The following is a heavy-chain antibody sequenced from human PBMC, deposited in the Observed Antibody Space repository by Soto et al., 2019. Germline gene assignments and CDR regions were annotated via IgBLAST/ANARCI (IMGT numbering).Heavy chain of an antibody. J-gene: IGHJ4*01. V-gene: IGHV1-3*01. Sequence: VSVKVSCKASGYTFSGSVMHWVRQAPGQGLEWMGWINADNGNTKYSQKFQGRVTMTWDTSASTAYMELSSLRSEDTAIYYCANEIDATTATILDYWG. CDR3: ANEIDATTATILDY. CDR2: INADNGNT. CDR1: GYTFSGSV. D-gene: IGHD4-17*01.